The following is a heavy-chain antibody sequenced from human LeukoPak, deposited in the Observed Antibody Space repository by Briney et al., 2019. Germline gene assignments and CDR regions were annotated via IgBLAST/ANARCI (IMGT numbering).Heavy chain of an antibody. Sequence: GGSLRLSCAASGFTVSINYMSWVRQAPGKGLEWVSVIYSGGGTYYADSVKGRFTISRDNSKNTLYLQMKSLRAEDTAVYYCARGMTTVTLGETMYYFDYWGQGTLVTVSS. D-gene: IGHD4-17*01. CDR3: ARGMTTVTLGETMYYFDY. CDR2: IYSGGGT. CDR1: GFTVSINY. J-gene: IGHJ4*02. V-gene: IGHV3-53*01.